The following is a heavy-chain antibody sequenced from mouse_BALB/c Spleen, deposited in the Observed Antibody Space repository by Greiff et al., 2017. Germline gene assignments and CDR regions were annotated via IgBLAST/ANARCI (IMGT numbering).Heavy chain of an antibody. V-gene: IGHV5-12-2*01. D-gene: IGHD3-2*01. CDR3: ARRGDSSGYLDY. Sequence: EVKLQESGGGLVQPGGSLKLSCAASGFTFSSYTMSWVRQTPEKRLEWVAYISNGGGSTYYPDTVKGRFTISRDNAKNTLYLQMSSLKSEDTAMYYCARRGDSSGYLDYWGQGTLVTVSA. CDR2: ISNGGGST. J-gene: IGHJ3*01. CDR1: GFTFSSYT.